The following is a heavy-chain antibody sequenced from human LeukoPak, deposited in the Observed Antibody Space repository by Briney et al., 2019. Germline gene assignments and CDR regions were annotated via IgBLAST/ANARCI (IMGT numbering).Heavy chain of an antibody. D-gene: IGHD2-2*02. J-gene: IGHJ5*02. CDR2: ISSSGSTI. V-gene: IGHV3-11*04. Sequence: GGSLRLSCAASGFTFSDYYMSWIRQAPGKGLEWVSYISSSGSTIYYADSVKGRFTISRDNAKNSLYLQMNSLRAEDTAVYYCARQYCSSTSCYKNRKSNWFDPWGQGTLVTVSS. CDR3: ARQYCSSTSCYKNRKSNWFDP. CDR1: GFTFSDYY.